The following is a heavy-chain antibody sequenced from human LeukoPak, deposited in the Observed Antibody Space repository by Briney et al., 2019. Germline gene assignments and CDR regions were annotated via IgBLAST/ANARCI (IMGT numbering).Heavy chain of an antibody. CDR3: ARDRGGYSSGYYYYYLDV. CDR2: INHSGIT. J-gene: IGHJ6*03. CDR1: GRSFSGYY. D-gene: IGHD5-18*01. V-gene: IGHV4-34*01. Sequence: PSETLSLTCAGYGRSFSGYYWTWGGQTPGKGLEWNGEINHSGITDYNPSLKTRVTISVDTSKNQFSLKLSSVTAADTAVYYCARDRGGYSSGYYYYYLDVWGKGTTVTVSS.